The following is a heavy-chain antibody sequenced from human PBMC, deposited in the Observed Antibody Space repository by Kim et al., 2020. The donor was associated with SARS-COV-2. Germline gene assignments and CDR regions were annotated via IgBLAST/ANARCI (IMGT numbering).Heavy chain of an antibody. D-gene: IGHD3-10*01. CDR3: ARERWGYGSGSYNY. J-gene: IGHJ4*02. Sequence: ADAVKGRFTISRDNAKNSLYLQMNSLRAEDTAVYYCARERWGYGSGSYNYWGQGTLVTVSS. V-gene: IGHV3-11*04.